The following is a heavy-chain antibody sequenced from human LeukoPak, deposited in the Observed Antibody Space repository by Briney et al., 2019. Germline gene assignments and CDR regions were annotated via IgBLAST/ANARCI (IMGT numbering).Heavy chain of an antibody. CDR3: ARREDFWYFDL. CDR2: IYYTGST. CDR1: GGSISTYY. J-gene: IGHJ2*01. Sequence: SETLSLTCTVSGGSISTYYWSWIRQPPGKGLEWIGYIYYTGSTNYNPSLKSRVTFSVDTSKNHFSLKLISVTAADTAVYYCARREDFWYFDLWGRGTLVTVSS. V-gene: IGHV4-59*08.